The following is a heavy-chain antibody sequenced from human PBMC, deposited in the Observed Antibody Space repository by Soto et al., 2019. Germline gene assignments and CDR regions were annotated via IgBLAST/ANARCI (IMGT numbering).Heavy chain of an antibody. CDR1: GGSISIYY. CDR3: ARKWGWYFDF. J-gene: IGHJ2*01. V-gene: IGHV4-59*08. Sequence: QVQLQESGPGLVKPSETLSLTCTVSGGSISIYYWSWIRQPPGQGLEWIGYIYYIGSTNYNPSLKRLVTISVDTSKNLFSLKLSSVTAADTAVYYWARKWGWYFDFWGRGTLVTVSS. CDR2: IYYIGST. D-gene: IGHD1-26*01.